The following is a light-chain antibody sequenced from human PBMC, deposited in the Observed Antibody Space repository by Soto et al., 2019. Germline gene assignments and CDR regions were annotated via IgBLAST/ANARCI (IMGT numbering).Light chain of an antibody. Sequence: QSVLTQPPSVSGTPGQRVTISCSGSSSNIGSNTVNWYQQFPGTAPRLLIYSSYQRPSGVPDRFSGSQSGTSASLTISGLQAEDEADYYCSSYTSSSTVFGGGTKLTVL. J-gene: IGLJ2*01. V-gene: IGLV1-44*01. CDR2: SSY. CDR3: SSYTSSSTV. CDR1: SSNIGSNT.